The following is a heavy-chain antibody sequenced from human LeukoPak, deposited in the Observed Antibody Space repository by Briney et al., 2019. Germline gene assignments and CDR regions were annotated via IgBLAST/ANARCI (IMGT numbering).Heavy chain of an antibody. CDR1: GFTYSGYA. J-gene: IGHJ5*02. D-gene: IGHD3-10*01. CDR2: ISSDAGNK. Sequence: GGPLRLSCAACGFTYSGYAMLCVREAPGKGREWVAAISSDAGNKWHADSVRGRFTISRDNPENTLNLQMNSLRAEDTALYYCARVRGDGSGNVRKQNRFDPGGQRTLVSVSS. V-gene: IGHV3-30*04. CDR3: ARVRGDGSGNVRKQNRFDP.